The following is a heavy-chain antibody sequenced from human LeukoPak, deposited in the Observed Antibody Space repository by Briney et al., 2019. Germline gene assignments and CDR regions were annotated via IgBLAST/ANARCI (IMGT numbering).Heavy chain of an antibody. Sequence: GASVKVSCKASGYTFTSYGISWVRQAPGQGLEWMGWISVYNVNTNYAQKFQGRVTMTTDTSTSTAYMELRSLRSGDTAVYYCARVLRGGAGGDDWGQGTLVTVSS. CDR1: GYTFTSYG. CDR2: ISVYNVNT. J-gene: IGHJ4*02. CDR3: ARVLRGGAGGDD. D-gene: IGHD3-16*01. V-gene: IGHV1-18*01.